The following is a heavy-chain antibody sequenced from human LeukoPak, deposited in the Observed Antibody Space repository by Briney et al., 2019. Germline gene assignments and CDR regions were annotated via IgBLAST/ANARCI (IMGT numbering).Heavy chain of an antibody. Sequence: GGSLRLSCAASGFTFSSYAMSWVRQAPGKGLEWVSAISGSGGRTYYADSVKGRFTISRDNSKNTLYLQMNSLRAEDTAVYYCAKDFEIVVVIFYFDYWGQGTLVTVSS. CDR2: ISGSGGRT. V-gene: IGHV3-23*01. D-gene: IGHD3-22*01. J-gene: IGHJ4*02. CDR3: AKDFEIVVVIFYFDY. CDR1: GFTFSSYA.